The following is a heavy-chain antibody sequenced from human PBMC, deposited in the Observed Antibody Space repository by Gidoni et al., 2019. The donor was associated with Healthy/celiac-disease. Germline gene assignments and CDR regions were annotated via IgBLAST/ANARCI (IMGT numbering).Heavy chain of an antibody. CDR3: AKDPNVTGPPREPIDY. D-gene: IGHD1-26*01. CDR2: ISGSGGST. J-gene: IGHJ4*02. Sequence: EVQLLESGGGLVQPGGSLRLSCAASGFTFSSYAMSWVRQAPGKGLEWVSAISGSGGSTYYADSVKGRFTISRDNSKNTLYLQRNSLRAEDTAVYYCAKDPNVTGPPREPIDYWGQGTLVTVSS. CDR1: GFTFSSYA. V-gene: IGHV3-23*01.